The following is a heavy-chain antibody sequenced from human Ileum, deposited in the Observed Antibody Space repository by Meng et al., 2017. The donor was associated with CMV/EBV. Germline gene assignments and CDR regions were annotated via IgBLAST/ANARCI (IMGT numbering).Heavy chain of an antibody. J-gene: IGHJ4*02. CDR2: ISPSSSYK. V-gene: IGHV3-21*06. Sequence: GESLKISCVVSGFTFSTYGMNWVRQAPGAGLEWVSSISPSSSYKYYADSVKGRFTISRDNAKNSVYLEMYSLSAEDTAVYYCARLEPLAAGGFFDYWGQGTPVTVSS. CDR3: ARLEPLAAGGFFDY. D-gene: IGHD6-13*01. CDR1: GFTFSTYG.